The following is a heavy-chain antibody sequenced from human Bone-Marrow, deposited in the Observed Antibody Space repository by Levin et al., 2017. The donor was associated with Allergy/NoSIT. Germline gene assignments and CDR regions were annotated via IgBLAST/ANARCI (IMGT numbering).Heavy chain of an antibody. CDR3: ARQGARGIQLWLLGY. CDR1: GYSFTSYW. V-gene: IGHV5-51*01. J-gene: IGHJ4*02. Sequence: GESLKISCKGSGYSFTSYWIGWVRQMPGKGLEWMGIIYPGDSDTRYSPSFQGQVTISADKSISTAYLQWSSLKASDTAMYYCARQGARGIQLWLLGYWGQGTLVTVSS. CDR2: IYPGDSDT. D-gene: IGHD5-18*01.